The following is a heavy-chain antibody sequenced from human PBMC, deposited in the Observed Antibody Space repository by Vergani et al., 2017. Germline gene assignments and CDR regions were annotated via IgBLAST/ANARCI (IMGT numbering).Heavy chain of an antibody. CDR3: ARSLGIRDYFDY. J-gene: IGHJ4*02. CDR1: GGTFSSYA. CDR2: FIPIFGTA. D-gene: IGHD7-27*01. V-gene: IGHV1-69*13. Sequence: QVQLVQSGAEVKKPGSSVKVSCKASGGTFSSYAISWVRQAPGQGLEWMGGFIPIFGTANYAQKFQGRVTITADESTSTAYMELSSLGSEETAVYYCARSLGIRDYFDYWGQGTLVTVSA.